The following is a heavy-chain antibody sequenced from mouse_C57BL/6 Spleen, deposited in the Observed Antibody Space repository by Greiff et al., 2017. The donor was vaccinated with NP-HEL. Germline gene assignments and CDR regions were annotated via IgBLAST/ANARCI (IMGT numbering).Heavy chain of an antibody. D-gene: IGHD1-1*01. Sequence: VQLQQSGAELARPGASVKLSCKASGYTFTSYGISWVKQRTGQGLEWIGEIYPRSGNTYYNEKFKGKATLTADKSSSTAYMELRSLTSEDSAVYFCARYGSSPSYYAMDYWGQGTSVTVSS. J-gene: IGHJ4*01. CDR3: ARYGSSPSYYAMDY. V-gene: IGHV1-81*01. CDR1: GYTFTSYG. CDR2: IYPRSGNT.